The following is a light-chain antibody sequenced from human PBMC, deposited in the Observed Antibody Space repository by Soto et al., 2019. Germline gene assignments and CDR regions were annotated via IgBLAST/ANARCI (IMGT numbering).Light chain of an antibody. J-gene: IGKJ2*01. CDR2: AAS. Sequence: DIPMTQSPSSLSASVGDRVTITCRASQSISRYLNWYQQKPGKAPKLLIYAASSSQSGVPSRFSGSGSGTDFTLTISSLQPEDSATYYCQQSYSTPRLFTFGQGTNLEI. V-gene: IGKV1-39*01. CDR1: QSISRY. CDR3: QQSYSTPRLFT.